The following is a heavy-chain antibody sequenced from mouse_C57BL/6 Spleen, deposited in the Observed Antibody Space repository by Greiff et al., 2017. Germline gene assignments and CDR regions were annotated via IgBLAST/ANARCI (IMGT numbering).Heavy chain of an antibody. Sequence: VQLQQSGAELARPGASVKLSCKASGYTFTSYGISRVKQRTGQGLEWIGEIYPRSGNTYYNEKFKGKATLTADKSSSTAYMELRSLTSEDSAVYFCARCYYGSSYPYAMDYWGQGTSVTVSS. D-gene: IGHD1-1*01. V-gene: IGHV1-81*01. CDR2: IYPRSGNT. J-gene: IGHJ4*01. CDR3: ARCYYGSSYPYAMDY. CDR1: GYTFTSYG.